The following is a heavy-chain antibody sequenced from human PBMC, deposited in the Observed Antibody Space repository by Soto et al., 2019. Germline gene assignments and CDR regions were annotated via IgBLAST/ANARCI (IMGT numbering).Heavy chain of an antibody. Sequence: GESLKISCKGSGYSFTSYWISWVRQMPGKGLEWMGRIDPSDSYTNYSPSFQGHVTISADKSISTAYLQWSSLKASDTAMYYCARPGLPVAETYYYYYYGMDVWGQGTTVTVSS. J-gene: IGHJ6*02. V-gene: IGHV5-10-1*01. D-gene: IGHD6-19*01. CDR1: GYSFTSYW. CDR2: IDPSDSYT. CDR3: ARPGLPVAETYYYYYYGMDV.